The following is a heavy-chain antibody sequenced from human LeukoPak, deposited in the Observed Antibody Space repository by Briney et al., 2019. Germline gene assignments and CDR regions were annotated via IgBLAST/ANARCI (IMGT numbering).Heavy chain of an antibody. CDR2: ISGGGGST. Sequence: GGSLRLSCAASGFTFTSYSMNWVRQAPGKGLEWVSTISGGGGSTYYADSVKGRFTISRDNSKNTLYLQMNSLRAEDTAVYYCARASGYRDQYYYYGMDVWGQGTTVTVSS. V-gene: IGHV3-23*01. J-gene: IGHJ6*02. CDR3: ARASGYRDQYYYYGMDV. D-gene: IGHD3-22*01. CDR1: GFTFTSYS.